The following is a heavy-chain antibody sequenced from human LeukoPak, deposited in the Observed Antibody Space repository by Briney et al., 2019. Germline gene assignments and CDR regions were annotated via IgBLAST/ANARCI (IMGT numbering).Heavy chain of an antibody. J-gene: IGHJ6*03. CDR1: GFTFSSYG. D-gene: IGHD2-2*01. V-gene: IGHV3-30*18. CDR3: AKDYCSSTSCYFYYYYYMDV. Sequence: PGGSLRLSCAASGFTFSSYGMHWVRQAPGKGLEWVAVISYDGSNKYYADSVKGRFTISRDNSKNTLYLQMNSLRTEDTALYYCAKDYCSSTSCYFYYYYYMDVWGKGTTVTISS. CDR2: ISYDGSNK.